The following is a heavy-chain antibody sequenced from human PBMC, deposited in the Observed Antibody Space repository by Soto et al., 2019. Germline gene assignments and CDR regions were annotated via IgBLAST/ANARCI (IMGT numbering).Heavy chain of an antibody. V-gene: IGHV5-10-1*01. J-gene: IGHJ6*02. CDR3: ARHVRVEMATIADYYDGMDV. Sequence: GESLKISCTGSGYSFTSYWISWVRQMPGKGLEWMGRIDPSDSYTNYSPPFQGHVTISADKSISTAYLQWSSLKASDTAMYYCARHVRVEMATIADYYDGMDVWGQGTTVTVSS. CDR1: GYSFTSYW. CDR2: IDPSDSYT. D-gene: IGHD5-12*01.